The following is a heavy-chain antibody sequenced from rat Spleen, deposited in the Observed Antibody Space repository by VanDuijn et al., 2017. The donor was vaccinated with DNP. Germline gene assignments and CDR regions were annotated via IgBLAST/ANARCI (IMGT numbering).Heavy chain of an antibody. Sequence: EVQLQESGPGLVKPSQSLSLTCSVTGFSVTSNYWGWIRKFPGNKMEYIGHISYSGSTNYNPSLRSRISITRDTSKNHFFLHLNSVTTEDTATYYCARWTRYFDYWGQGVMVTVSS. CDR3: ARWTRYFDY. CDR2: ISYSGST. D-gene: IGHD1-7*01. CDR1: GFSVTSNY. J-gene: IGHJ2*01. V-gene: IGHV3-1*01.